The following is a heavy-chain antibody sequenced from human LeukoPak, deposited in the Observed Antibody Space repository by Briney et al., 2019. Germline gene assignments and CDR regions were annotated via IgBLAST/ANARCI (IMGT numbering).Heavy chain of an antibody. Sequence: SETLSLTCSVSGGSISSYYWNWIRQPAGTGLEWIGRIYRSGSTNYSPSLKSRVSMSIDTSKSQFSLKLSSVTAADTAVYYCARSNDNGDYYFDSWGQGTLVTVSS. V-gene: IGHV4-4*07. J-gene: IGHJ4*02. CDR2: IYRSGST. CDR1: GGSISSYY. CDR3: ARSNDNGDYYFDS. D-gene: IGHD4-17*01.